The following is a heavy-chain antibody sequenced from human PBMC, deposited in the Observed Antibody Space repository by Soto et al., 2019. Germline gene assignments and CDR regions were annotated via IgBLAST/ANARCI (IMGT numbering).Heavy chain of an antibody. J-gene: IGHJ4*02. CDR1: GGSFSGYY. D-gene: IGHD2-2*01. Sequence: QVQLQQWGAGLLKPSETLSLTCAVYGGSFSGYYWSWIRQPPGKGLEWIGEINHSGSTNYNPSLKRRVPISVDTSKNQFSLTLSSVTAADTAVYYCGSPGYVDYWGQGTLVTVSS. V-gene: IGHV4-34*01. CDR3: GSPGYVDY. CDR2: INHSGST.